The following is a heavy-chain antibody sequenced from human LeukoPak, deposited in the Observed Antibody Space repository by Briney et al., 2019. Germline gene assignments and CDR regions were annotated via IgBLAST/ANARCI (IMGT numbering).Heavy chain of an antibody. CDR1: GYTFTNYY. V-gene: IGHV1-46*01. D-gene: IGHD5-24*01. CDR2: INPSGGST. CDR3: ARDKDGSAPKYIDF. Sequence: ASVKVSSKTSGYTFTNYYMHLVRHAPGQGHEWMGIINPSGGSTSYAQKFQGRVTMTRDTSTSTVYLELSSLRSDDTAVYYCARDKDGSAPKYIDFSGNGHTVTVSS. J-gene: IGHJ6*03.